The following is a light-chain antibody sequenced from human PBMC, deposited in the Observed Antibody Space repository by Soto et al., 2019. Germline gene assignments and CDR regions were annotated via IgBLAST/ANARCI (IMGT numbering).Light chain of an antibody. CDR1: QTIDSW. V-gene: IGKV1-5*01. Sequence: DIQMTQSPSILSASVGDSVTITCRASQTIDSWVAWYQQKPGKAPQLLVYDATSLESGVSSRFCGSGYGTDFTLSIKNLQPDDFATYYCQQYNRLITFGQGTRLEIK. CDR3: QQYNRLIT. J-gene: IGKJ5*01. CDR2: DAT.